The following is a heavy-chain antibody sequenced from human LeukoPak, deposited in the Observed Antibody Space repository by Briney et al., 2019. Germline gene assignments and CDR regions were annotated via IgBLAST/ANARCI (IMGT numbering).Heavy chain of an antibody. Sequence: SETLSLTCAVYGGSFSGYYWSWIRQPPGKGLEWIGEINHSGSTNYNPSLKSRVTISVDTSKNQFSLKLSSVTAADTAVYYCAKDLQDFWSGYPDAFDIWGQGTMVTVSS. J-gene: IGHJ3*02. V-gene: IGHV4-34*01. CDR3: AKDLQDFWSGYPDAFDI. CDR2: INHSGST. CDR1: GGSFSGYY. D-gene: IGHD3-3*01.